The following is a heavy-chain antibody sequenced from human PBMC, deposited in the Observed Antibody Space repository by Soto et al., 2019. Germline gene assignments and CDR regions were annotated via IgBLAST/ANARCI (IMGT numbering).Heavy chain of an antibody. CDR1: GYTFSDHY. D-gene: IGHD4-17*01. J-gene: IGHJ3*02. CDR3: SRAAYGHGFEI. CDR2: IRNRGGGYIT. V-gene: IGHV3-72*01. Sequence: MQLVESGGDLVQPGGSLKLSCVGSGYTFSDHYMDWVRQAPGKGLEWVGSIRNRGGGYITQYAAFARDRFTVSRDDSKDSLYLQMNSLKIEDTAVYYWSRAAYGHGFEIWGQGTVVTVSS.